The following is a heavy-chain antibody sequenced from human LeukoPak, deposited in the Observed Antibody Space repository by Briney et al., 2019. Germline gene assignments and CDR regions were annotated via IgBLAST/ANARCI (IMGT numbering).Heavy chain of an antibody. D-gene: IGHD2-21*02. CDR1: GFTFSSYA. Sequence: GGSLRLSCAASGFTFSSYAMSWVRQAPGKGLEWVSAISGSGGSTYYADSVKGRFTISRDNSKNTLYLQMNSLRAEDTAVYYCAKDVSIYCGGDCYSTFDYWGQGALVTVSS. J-gene: IGHJ4*02. CDR3: AKDVSIYCGGDCYSTFDY. V-gene: IGHV3-23*01. CDR2: ISGSGGST.